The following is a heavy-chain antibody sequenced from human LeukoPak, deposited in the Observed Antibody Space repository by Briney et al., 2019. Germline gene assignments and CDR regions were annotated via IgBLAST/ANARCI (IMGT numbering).Heavy chain of an antibody. CDR2: IWYDGSNK. CDR1: GFTFSSYG. J-gene: IGHJ6*02. Sequence: GGSLGLSCAASGFTFSSYGMHWVRQAPGKGLEWVAVIWYDGSNKYYADSVKGRFTISRDNSKNTLYLQMNSLRAEDTAVYYCARAVLSGSRDYYYYYGMDVWGQGTTVTVSS. D-gene: IGHD1-26*01. V-gene: IGHV3-33*01. CDR3: ARAVLSGSRDYYYYYGMDV.